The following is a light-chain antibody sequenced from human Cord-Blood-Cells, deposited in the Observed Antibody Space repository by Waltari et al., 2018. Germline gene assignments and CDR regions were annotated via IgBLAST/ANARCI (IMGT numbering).Light chain of an antibody. CDR2: GAS. J-gene: IGKJ1*01. Sequence: LVITQSPPTLSVSPGERPTLACRASQSVRSNFAWYQQKPGQAPRLLIYGASTRATGIPARFSGSGSGTEFTLTISSLQSEDFAVYYCQQYNNWPLTFGQGTKVEIK. CDR1: QSVRSN. V-gene: IGKV3-15*01. CDR3: QQYNNWPLT.